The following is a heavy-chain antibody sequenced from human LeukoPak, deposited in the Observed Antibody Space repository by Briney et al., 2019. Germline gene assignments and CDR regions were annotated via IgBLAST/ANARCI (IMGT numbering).Heavy chain of an antibody. D-gene: IGHD2-2*01. V-gene: IGHV3-7*03. CDR2: INQDGTDK. CDR1: GFAFSSYW. CDR3: AKSFRSTSLDY. Sequence: PGGSLRLSCAASGFAFSSYWMSWVRQAPGKGLEWVANINQDGTDKQYVDSAKGRFTISRDNAKNSLYLQTDSLRAGDTAVYYCAKSFRSTSLDYWGQGTLVTVSS. J-gene: IGHJ4*02.